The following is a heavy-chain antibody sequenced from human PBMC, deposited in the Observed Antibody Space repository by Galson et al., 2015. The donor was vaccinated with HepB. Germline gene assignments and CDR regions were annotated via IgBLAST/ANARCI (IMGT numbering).Heavy chain of an antibody. CDR3: ARAGREELDYDDSSGFMFHGMDV. D-gene: IGHD3-22*01. CDR1: GFTFSSYG. V-gene: IGHV3-33*08. CDR2: IWYDGSNK. Sequence: SLRLSCAASGFTFSSYGMHWVRQAPGKGLEWVAVIWYDGSNKFYGDSVKGRFTISRDNSKNTVFLEMKSLRVEDTSVYYCARAGREELDYDDSSGFMFHGMDVWGQGTTVSVSS. J-gene: IGHJ6*02.